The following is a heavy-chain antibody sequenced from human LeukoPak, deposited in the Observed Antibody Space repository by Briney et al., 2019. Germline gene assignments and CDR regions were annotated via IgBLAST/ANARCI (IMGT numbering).Heavy chain of an antibody. CDR2: ISAYNGNT. Sequence: ASVKVSCKASGYSFINYGISWVRQARGQGLEWMGWISAYNGNTNYAQKLQGRVTMTTDTSTSTAYMELRSLRSDDTAVYYCARAGLVVVTAIHGFDPWGQGTLVTVSS. CDR1: GYSFINYG. V-gene: IGHV1-18*01. CDR3: ARAGLVVVTAIHGFDP. D-gene: IGHD2-21*02. J-gene: IGHJ5*02.